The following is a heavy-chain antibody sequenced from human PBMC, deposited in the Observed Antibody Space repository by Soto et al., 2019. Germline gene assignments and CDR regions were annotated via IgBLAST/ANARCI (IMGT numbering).Heavy chain of an antibody. D-gene: IGHD3-16*01. Sequence: PSETLSLTSTVSGGSISSNNYYWGWIRQPPGKGLEWIGTIYYSGSTYYSPSLKSRVTISVDTSKNLFSLKLSSVTAADTAMYYCARHGAKYHGMDVWGQGTTVTVSS. CDR1: GGSISSNNYY. CDR3: ARHGAKYHGMDV. CDR2: IYYSGST. J-gene: IGHJ6*02. V-gene: IGHV4-39*01.